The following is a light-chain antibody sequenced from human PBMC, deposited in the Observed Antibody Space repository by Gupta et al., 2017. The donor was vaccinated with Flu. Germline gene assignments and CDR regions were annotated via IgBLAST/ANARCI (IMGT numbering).Light chain of an antibody. CDR1: NIGIKT. CDR3: QVWDSPNNQYV. Sequence: SYVLTQSPSVSVAPGQTATVTCGGDNIGIKTAHWYQQRPGQAPVLVVYDDSGRPAGIPERFSGSNSGNTATLTISRVEAGDEADYYCQVWDSPNNQYVFGTGTQVTVL. J-gene: IGLJ1*01. V-gene: IGLV3-21*02. CDR2: DDS.